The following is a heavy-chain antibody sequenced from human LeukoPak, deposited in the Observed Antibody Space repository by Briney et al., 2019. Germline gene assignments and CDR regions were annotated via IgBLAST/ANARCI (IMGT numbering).Heavy chain of an antibody. CDR3: AREGYSSGWYYFDY. J-gene: IGHJ4*02. CDR2: ISSSSSYI. CDR1: GFTFSSYS. V-gene: IGHV3-21*01. D-gene: IGHD6-19*01. Sequence: GGSLRLSCAASGFTFSSYSMNWVRQAPGKGLEWVSSISSSSSYIYYADSVKGRFTISRDNAKNSLYLQMNSLRAEDTAVYYCAREGYSSGWYYFDYWGQGTLVTVSS.